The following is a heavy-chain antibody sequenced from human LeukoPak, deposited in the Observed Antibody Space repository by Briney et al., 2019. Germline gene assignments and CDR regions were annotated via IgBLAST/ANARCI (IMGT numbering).Heavy chain of an antibody. J-gene: IGHJ6*03. D-gene: IGHD5-24*01. V-gene: IGHV4-59*01. CDR1: GASINSYF. Sequence: SETLSLTCSVSGASINSYFWNWVRQAPGKGLEWLGYIYYTGTTDYNPSLKSRVTMSVDMSKNQYSLNLRSVTAADTAVYYYARSRGGGYNYFYMDVWGKGTTVTVSS. CDR2: IYYTGTT. CDR3: ARSRGGGYNYFYMDV.